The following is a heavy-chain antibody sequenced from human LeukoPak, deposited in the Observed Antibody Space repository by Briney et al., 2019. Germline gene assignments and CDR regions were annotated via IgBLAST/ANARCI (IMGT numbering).Heavy chain of an antibody. J-gene: IGHJ4*02. D-gene: IGHD6-6*01. CDR3: ARGYSSSSPGDY. V-gene: IGHV3-21*01. Sequence: GGSLRLSCAACGFTFSSYSMNWVRQAPGKGLEWVSSISSSSSYIYYADSVKGRFTISRDNAKNSLYLQMNSLRAEDTAVYYCARGYSSSSPGDYWGQGTLVTVSS. CDR1: GFTFSSYS. CDR2: ISSSSSYI.